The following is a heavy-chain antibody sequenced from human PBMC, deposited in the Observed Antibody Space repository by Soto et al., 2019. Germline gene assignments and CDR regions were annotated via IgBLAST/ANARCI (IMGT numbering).Heavy chain of an antibody. J-gene: IGHJ5*02. D-gene: IGHD3-10*02. CDR2: VAYGDRP. CDR1: GGSITTSRSY. V-gene: IGHV4-39*01. Sequence: PSETLSLTCTVSGGSITTSRSYWGWIRQPPGKALEWLGSVAYGDRPRHNPSLWSRVTVSMDAAKNQLSLRLTSVTAADTAIYYCAGYMSGTMFDDWGQGTLVTVSS. CDR3: AGYMSGTMFDD.